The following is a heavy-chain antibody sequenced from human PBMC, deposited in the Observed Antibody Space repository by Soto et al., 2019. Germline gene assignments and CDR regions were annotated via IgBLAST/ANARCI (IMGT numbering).Heavy chain of an antibody. CDR2: IYYSGST. D-gene: IGHD5-12*01. Sequence: QVQLQELGPGLVKPSQTLSLTCTVSGGSISSGDYYWSWIRQPPGKGLEWIGYIYYSGSTYYNPSLKSRVTISVDTSKYQFSLKLSSVTAADTAVYYCARVGKRWLQSFDYWGQGTLVTVSS. CDR1: GGSISSGDYY. CDR3: ARVGKRWLQSFDY. V-gene: IGHV4-30-4*01. J-gene: IGHJ4*02.